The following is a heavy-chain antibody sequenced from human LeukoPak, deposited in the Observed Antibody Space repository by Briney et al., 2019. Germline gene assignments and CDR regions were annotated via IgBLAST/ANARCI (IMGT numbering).Heavy chain of an antibody. J-gene: IGHJ4*02. CDR1: GGSISSYY. V-gene: IGHV4-59*01. Sequence: SETLSLTYTVSGGSISSYYWSWIRQPPGKGLEWIGYIYYSGTTNYNPSLKSRVTISVDTSKNQFSLKLSSVTAADTAVYYCARGVYIAAAQYAYWGQGTLVTVSS. CDR2: IYYSGTT. CDR3: ARGVYIAAAQYAY. D-gene: IGHD6-13*01.